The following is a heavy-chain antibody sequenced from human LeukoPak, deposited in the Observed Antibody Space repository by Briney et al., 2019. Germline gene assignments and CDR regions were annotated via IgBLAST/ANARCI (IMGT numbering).Heavy chain of an antibody. Sequence: PGGSLRLSCAASGFTSSNYAMSWVRQAPGKGLEWVSVISGSSNNTYYVDSVKGRFTISRDNSKNTLYLQMDSLRAEDTAVYYCAKLRSEKVTAPLNYWGQGTLVTVSS. CDR2: ISGSSNNT. CDR3: AKLRSEKVTAPLNY. CDR1: GFTSSNYA. J-gene: IGHJ4*02. V-gene: IGHV3-23*01. D-gene: IGHD2-21*02.